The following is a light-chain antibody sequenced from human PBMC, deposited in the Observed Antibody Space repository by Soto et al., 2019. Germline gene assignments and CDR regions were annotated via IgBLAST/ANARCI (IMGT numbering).Light chain of an antibody. V-gene: IGKV3D-15*01. CDR1: QSVSSN. CDR2: GAS. J-gene: IGKJ4*01. Sequence: EIVMTQSPATLSVSPGERATLSCRASQSVSSNLAWYQQKPGQAPRLLIYGASTRATGIPARLSGSGSGTELTLTISSLQSEDFAVYYWQQYNNWPLTFGGGTKVEIK. CDR3: QQYNNWPLT.